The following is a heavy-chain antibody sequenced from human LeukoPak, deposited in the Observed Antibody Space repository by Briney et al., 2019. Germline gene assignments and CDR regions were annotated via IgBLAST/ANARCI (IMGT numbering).Heavy chain of an antibody. V-gene: IGHV4-61*02. D-gene: IGHD3-10*01. CDR2: IYTSGST. CDR3: ARGRLGRYYGSGSYAAWFDP. J-gene: IGHJ5*02. Sequence: PSETLSLTCTVSGGSISSGSDYWSWIRQPAGKGLEWIGRIYTSGSTNYNPSLKSRVTISVATSKNQFSLKLSSVTAADTAVDYCARGRLGRYYGSGSYAAWFDPWGQGTLVTVSS. CDR1: GGSISSGSDY.